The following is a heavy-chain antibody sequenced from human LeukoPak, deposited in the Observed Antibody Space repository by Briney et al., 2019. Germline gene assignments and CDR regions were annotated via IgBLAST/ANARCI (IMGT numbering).Heavy chain of an antibody. J-gene: IGHJ4*02. CDR1: GYSFTTYW. CDR2: IYPGYADT. Sequence: GESLKISFKDSGYSFTTYWIGWVRQMPGKGLEGIGLIYPGYADTRYSPSFQSHVTISSDKYSTTAYLQCVSLNASEAAMYYCEVISHRDTRRDYWGQGTLVTVSS. D-gene: IGHD1-14*01. V-gene: IGHV5-51*01. CDR3: EVISHRDTRRDY.